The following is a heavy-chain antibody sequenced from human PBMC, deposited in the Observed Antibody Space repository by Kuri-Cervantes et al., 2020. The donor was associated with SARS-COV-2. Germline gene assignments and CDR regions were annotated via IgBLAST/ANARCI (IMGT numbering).Heavy chain of an antibody. J-gene: IGHJ5*02. D-gene: IGHD6-19*01. CDR1: GFTFSSYG. V-gene: IGHV3-30*18. CDR2: ISYDGSNK. Sequence: GESLKISCAASGFTFSSYGMHWVRQAPGKGLEWVAVISYDGSNKYYADSVKGRFTISRDNSKNTLYLQMNSLRAEDTAVYYCAKSSGTADGGFYPWGQGTLVTVSS. CDR3: AKSSGTADGGFYP.